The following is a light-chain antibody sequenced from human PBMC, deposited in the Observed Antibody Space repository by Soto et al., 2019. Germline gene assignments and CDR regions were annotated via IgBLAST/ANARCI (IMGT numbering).Light chain of an antibody. CDR2: LAS. CDR1: QSVLYTSDNQNY. J-gene: IGKJ4*01. Sequence: DFVMTQSPDSLAVSLGERATINCKSSQSVLYTSDNQNYLARYQQKPGQPPKLLIYLASTRASGVPDRFSGGGSGADFTLTISTLQAEDVAVYYCQQYYSSPLTFGGGTRVEIK. V-gene: IGKV4-1*01. CDR3: QQYYSSPLT.